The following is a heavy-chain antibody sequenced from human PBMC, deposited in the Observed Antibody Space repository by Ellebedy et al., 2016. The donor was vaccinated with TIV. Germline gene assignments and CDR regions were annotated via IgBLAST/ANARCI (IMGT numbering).Heavy chain of an antibody. J-gene: IGHJ4*02. CDR2: IYYSGSA. V-gene: IGHV4-59*05. D-gene: IGHD3-10*01. CDR3: GREGGSGSYYNSY. Sequence: MPSETLSLTCTVSGGSISSYYWNWIRQPPGQGLEWIGSIYYSGSAYYNPSLKSRITISVDTSKNQFSLQLNSVTAADTAVYYCGREGGSGSYYNSYWGQGTLVTVSS. CDR1: GGSISSYY.